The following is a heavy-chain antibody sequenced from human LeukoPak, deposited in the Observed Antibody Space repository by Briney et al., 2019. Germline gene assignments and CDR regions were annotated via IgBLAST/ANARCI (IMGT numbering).Heavy chain of an antibody. V-gene: IGHV4-34*01. CDR1: GGSFSGYY. D-gene: IGHD4-11*01. CDR3: ARGRYYSNYGAFDI. J-gene: IGHJ3*02. Sequence: SETLSLTCAVYGGSFSGYYRSWIRQPPGKGLEWIGEINHSGSTNYNPSLKSRVTISVDTSKNQFSLKLSSVTAADTAVYYCARGRYYSNYGAFDIWGQGTMVTVSS. CDR2: INHSGST.